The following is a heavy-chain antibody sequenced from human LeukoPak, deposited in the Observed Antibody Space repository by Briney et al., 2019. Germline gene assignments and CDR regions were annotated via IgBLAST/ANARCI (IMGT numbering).Heavy chain of an antibody. CDR1: GFAFSNSN. Sequence: GGSLRLSCAASGFAFSNSNLNWFRQAPGKGLEWVSSITSDANRYYADSLKGRISISRDNARNSLFLQMISLRAEDTAVYYCARADYGDYGVDYWGQGTLVTVSS. CDR3: ARADYGDYGVDY. CDR2: ITSDANR. J-gene: IGHJ4*02. V-gene: IGHV3-69-1*01. D-gene: IGHD4-17*01.